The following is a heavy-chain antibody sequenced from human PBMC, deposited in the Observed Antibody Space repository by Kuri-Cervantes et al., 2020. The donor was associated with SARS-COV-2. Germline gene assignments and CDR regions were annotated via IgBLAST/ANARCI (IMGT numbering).Heavy chain of an antibody. D-gene: IGHD6-6*01. V-gene: IGHV1-46*01. CDR3: AREIYSTSSQAFDI. CDR1: GGTFSSYA. CDR2: INPSGGST. J-gene: IGHJ3*02. Sequence: ASVKVSCKASGGTFSSYAISWVRQAPGQGLEWMGIINPSGGSTTYAQKFQGRVTMTRDSSTSTLYMELSSLTSDDTAVYYCAREIYSTSSQAFDIWGQGTMVTVSS.